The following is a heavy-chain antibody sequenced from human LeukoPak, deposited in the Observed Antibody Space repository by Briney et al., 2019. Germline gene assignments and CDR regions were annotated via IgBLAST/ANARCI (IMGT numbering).Heavy chain of an antibody. CDR2: IYISGTT. V-gene: IGHV4-4*09. CDR3: ARQRLNRRDGYNHFDY. Sequence: SETLSLTCTVSGGSISSYYWSWIRQPPGKGLEWIGYIYISGTTNYNPSLKSRVTISLDTSRNQFSLNLSSVTSADTAVYYCARQRLNRRDGYNHFDYWAQGALVTVSS. CDR1: GGSISSYY. D-gene: IGHD5-24*01. J-gene: IGHJ4*02.